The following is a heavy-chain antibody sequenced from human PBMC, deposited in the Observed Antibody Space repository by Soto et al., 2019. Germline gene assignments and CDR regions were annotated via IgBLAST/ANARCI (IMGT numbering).Heavy chain of an antibody. Sequence: ASVKVSCKASGYTFTSYDINWVRQATGQGLEWMGWMDPNSGNTGYAQKFQGRVTMTRNTSISTVYMELSSLTSEDTAVYYCARGPTVTTRGWFDPWGQGTLVTVSS. D-gene: IGHD4-17*01. CDR2: MDPNSGNT. CDR1: GYTFTSYD. J-gene: IGHJ5*02. CDR3: ARGPTVTTRGWFDP. V-gene: IGHV1-8*01.